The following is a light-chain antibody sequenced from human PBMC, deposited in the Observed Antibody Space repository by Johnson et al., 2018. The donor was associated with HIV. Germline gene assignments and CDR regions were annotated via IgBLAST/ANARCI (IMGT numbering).Light chain of an antibody. Sequence: QSVLTQPPSLSATPGQNITISCSGNSSNIGSIYVSCYQHLPGTAPKLLIYDNNKRPPGIPDRFPGSTSGTSATLGFTGLIHRDEADYYCETWDTSLSAGGVFGTGTKVTVL. V-gene: IGLV1-51*01. CDR1: SSNIGSIY. J-gene: IGLJ1*01. CDR3: ETWDTSLSAGGV. CDR2: DNN.